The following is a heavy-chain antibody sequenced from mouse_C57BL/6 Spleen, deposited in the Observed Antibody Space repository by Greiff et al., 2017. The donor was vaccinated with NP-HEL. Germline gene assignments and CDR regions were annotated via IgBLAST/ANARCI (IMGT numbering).Heavy chain of an antibody. CDR1: GYTFTSYW. J-gene: IGHJ3*01. Sequence: VQLQQPGAELVRPGSSVKLSCKASGYTFTSYWMHWVKQRPIQGLEWIGNIDPSDSETHYNQKFKDKATLTVDKSSSTAYMQLSSLTSEDSAVYYGARDYAPRGAWFAYWGQGTLVTVSA. V-gene: IGHV1-52*01. D-gene: IGHD1-1*02. CDR3: ARDYAPRGAWFAY. CDR2: IDPSDSET.